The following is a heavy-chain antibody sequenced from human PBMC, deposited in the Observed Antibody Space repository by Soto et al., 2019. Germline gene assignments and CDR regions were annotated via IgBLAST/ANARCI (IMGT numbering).Heavy chain of an antibody. CDR3: ARGSGIVALPGELEDVNYDY. Sequence: QVQLQQWGAGLVKPSETLSLSCAVYGQSFSGHSWAWIRQPPGKGLEWLGEINESGSTYYNPSLKSRVTIPTDTSKNQFSLKLSSVSAADTAAYFCARGSGIVALPGELEDVNYDYWGQGTLVNVSS. CDR1: GQSFSGHS. J-gene: IGHJ4*02. CDR2: INESGST. D-gene: IGHD1-1*01. V-gene: IGHV4-34*01.